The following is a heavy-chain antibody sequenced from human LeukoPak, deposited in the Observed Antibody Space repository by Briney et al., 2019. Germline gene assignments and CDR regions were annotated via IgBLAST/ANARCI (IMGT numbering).Heavy chain of an antibody. CDR1: GFIFRTYA. Sequence: GGSLRLSCAASGFIFRTYAMSWVRQALGKGLEWVSALSGSGDKTFYADSVKGRFTISRDNSKNTLYLQMNSLRAEDTAVYYCAKDLNYGFDYWGQGTLVTVSS. V-gene: IGHV3-23*01. CDR2: LSGSGDKT. D-gene: IGHD4-11*01. CDR3: AKDLNYGFDY. J-gene: IGHJ4*02.